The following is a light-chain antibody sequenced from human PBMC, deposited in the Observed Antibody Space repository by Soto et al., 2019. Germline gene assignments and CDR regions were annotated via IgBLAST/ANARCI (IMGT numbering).Light chain of an antibody. J-gene: IGLJ3*02. CDR2: EVS. CDR1: SSDVGGYNY. V-gene: IGLV2-14*01. Sequence: QSALTQPASVSGSTGQSITISCTGTSSDVGGYNYVSWYQQHPGKAPKLMIYEVSNRPSGVSNRFSGSKSGNTASLTVSGLQAEDEAYYYCSSYTSNSTLVFGGGTKLTVL. CDR3: SSYTSNSTLV.